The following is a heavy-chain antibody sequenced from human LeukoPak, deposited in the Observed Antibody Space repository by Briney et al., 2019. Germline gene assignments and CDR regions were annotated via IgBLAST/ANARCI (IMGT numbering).Heavy chain of an antibody. V-gene: IGHV3-30*02. D-gene: IGHD2-15*01. CDR2: IRYEGSNK. Sequence: GGSLRLSCAAPGFTFSSYGMHWVRQAPGKGRGWVAFIRYEGSNKYYADSVKGRFTISRDNSKNTLYLQMNSLRAEDTAVYYCAKGTRWSGGSCGGVSWGQGTLVTVSS. J-gene: IGHJ5*02. CDR1: GFTFSSYG. CDR3: AKGTRWSGGSCGGVS.